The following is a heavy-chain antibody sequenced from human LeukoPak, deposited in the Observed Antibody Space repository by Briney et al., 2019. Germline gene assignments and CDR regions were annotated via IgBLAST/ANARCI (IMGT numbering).Heavy chain of an antibody. D-gene: IGHD6-25*01. Sequence: SETLSLTCSVSGGSISNGDYYWGWIRQAPGKGLEWIGSIFYGGSTHYNPSLKSRATISVDTPKNQFSLKLTSVTAADAAMYYCARQLPTAAADTRGYFDYWGQGTVVTVSS. V-gene: IGHV4-39*01. J-gene: IGHJ4*01. CDR1: GGSISNGDYY. CDR3: ARQLPTAAADTRGYFDY. CDR2: IFYGGST.